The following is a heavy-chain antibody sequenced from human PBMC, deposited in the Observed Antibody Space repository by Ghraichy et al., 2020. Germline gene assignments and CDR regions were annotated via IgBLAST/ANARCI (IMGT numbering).Heavy chain of an antibody. CDR1: GGSISSSSYY. D-gene: IGHD3-9*01. CDR2: IYYSGST. CDR3: ARHTYLPDILTGQS. J-gene: IGHJ4*02. V-gene: IGHV4-39*01. Sequence: SETLSLTCTVSGGSISSSSYYWGWIRQPPGKGLEWIGSIYYSGSTYYNPSLKSRVTISVDTSKNQFSLKLSSVTAADTAVYYCARHTYLPDILTGQSWGQGTLVTVSS.